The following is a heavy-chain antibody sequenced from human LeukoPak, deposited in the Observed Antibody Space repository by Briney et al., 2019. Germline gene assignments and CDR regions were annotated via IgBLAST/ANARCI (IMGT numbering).Heavy chain of an antibody. D-gene: IGHD6-13*01. CDR3: ASGDLQQLEYAFDI. CDR2: IYHGGST. J-gene: IGHJ3*02. CDR1: GYSISSGYY. V-gene: IGHV4-38-2*01. Sequence: SETLSLTCAVSGYSISSGYYWGWIRQPPGKGLEWIGSIYHGGSTYYNPSLKSRVTISVDTSKNQFSLKLSSVTAADTAVYYCASGDLQQLEYAFDIWGQGTMVTVSS.